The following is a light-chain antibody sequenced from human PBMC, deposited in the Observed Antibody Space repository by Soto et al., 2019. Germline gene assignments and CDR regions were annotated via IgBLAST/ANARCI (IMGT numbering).Light chain of an antibody. Sequence: QSALTQPASVSGSPGQSITISCTGTSSDVGSYNLVSWYQQHPGKAPKLMIYEGSKRASGVSNRFSGSKSGNTASLTISGLQAEDEADYYCCSYAGSSTPLVFGTGTKVTVL. J-gene: IGLJ1*01. V-gene: IGLV2-23*01. CDR1: SSDVGSYNL. CDR3: CSYAGSSTPLV. CDR2: EGS.